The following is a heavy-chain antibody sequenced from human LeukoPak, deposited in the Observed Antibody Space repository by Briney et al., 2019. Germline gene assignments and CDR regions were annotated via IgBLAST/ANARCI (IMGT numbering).Heavy chain of an antibody. Sequence: PGGSLRLSCAASGFTFSDYYMSWIRQAPGKGLEWVSVIYSGGSTYYADSVKGRFTISRDNSKNTLYLQMNSLRAEDTAVYYCARDGVYGSGDYWGQGTLVTVSS. D-gene: IGHD3-10*01. V-gene: IGHV3-66*01. CDR3: ARDGVYGSGDY. CDR1: GFTFSDYY. J-gene: IGHJ4*02. CDR2: IYSGGST.